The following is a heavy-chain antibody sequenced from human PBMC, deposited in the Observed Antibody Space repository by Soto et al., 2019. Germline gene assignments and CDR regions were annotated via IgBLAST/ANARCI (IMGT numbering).Heavy chain of an antibody. CDR1: GFTFDDYA. CDR2: ISWNSGSI. J-gene: IGHJ4*02. CDR3: AKGKGVLLWFGELVIDY. V-gene: IGHV3-9*01. Sequence: EVQLVESGGGLVQPGRSLRLSCAASGFTFDDYAMHWVRQAPGKGLEWVSGISWNSGSIGYADSVKGRFTISRDNAKNSLYMHMNSLRAEDTALYYCAKGKGVLLWFGELVIDYWGQGTLVTVSS. D-gene: IGHD3-10*01.